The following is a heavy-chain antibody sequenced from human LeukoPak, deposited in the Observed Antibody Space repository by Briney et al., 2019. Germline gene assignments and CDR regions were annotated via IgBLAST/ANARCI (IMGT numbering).Heavy chain of an antibody. CDR3: LRGWVHFDC. J-gene: IGHJ4*02. CDR2: IRNKAYRGTT. V-gene: IGHV3-49*04. D-gene: IGHD3-16*01. CDR1: GFTFGDYA. Sequence: GGSLRHSCTASGFTFGDYAMSWVRQAPGKGLEWVGFIRNKAYRGTTEYAASVKGRFTISRDDSKSIAYLQMNSLKTEDTAVYYCLRGWVHFDCWGQGTLVTVSS.